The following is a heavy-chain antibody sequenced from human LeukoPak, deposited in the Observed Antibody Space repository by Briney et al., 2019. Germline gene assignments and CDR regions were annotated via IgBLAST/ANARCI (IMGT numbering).Heavy chain of an antibody. V-gene: IGHV3-23*01. CDR3: AKDDDWGRFNH. CDR2: ISPRGDIT. D-gene: IGHD3-16*01. J-gene: IGHJ1*01. Sequence: GGSLRLSCAASGFGFKSHGMNWVRQAPGKGLEWVSGISPRGDITYYKESVRGRFTISRDNFKNMVSLQLNSLRAEDTAMYYCAKDDDWGRFNHWGQGTLVTVSS. CDR1: GFGFKSHG.